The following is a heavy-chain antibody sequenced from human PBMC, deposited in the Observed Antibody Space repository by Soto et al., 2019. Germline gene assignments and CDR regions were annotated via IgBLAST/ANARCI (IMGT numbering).Heavy chain of an antibody. D-gene: IGHD4-17*01. V-gene: IGHV1-69*01. CDR3: GRVSTVTTFAGHYFGFDG. J-gene: IGHJ6*02. CDR2: IIPIFGTP. Sequence: QVHLVQSGAEVKKPGSSVKVSCTASGGTFTSFAISWVRQAPGQGLEWMGGIIPIFGTPKYAQKFQGRVTITADESTRTAYMGVSSLRSEDPAVYYWGRVSTVTTFAGHYFGFDGWGQGTTVTVSS. CDR1: GGTFTSFA.